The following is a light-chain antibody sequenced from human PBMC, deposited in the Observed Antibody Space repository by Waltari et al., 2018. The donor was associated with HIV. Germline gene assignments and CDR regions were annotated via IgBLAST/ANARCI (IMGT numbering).Light chain of an antibody. V-gene: IGKV3-15*01. CDR2: DAS. Sequence: MVMTQSPATVSVSPGERATLSCRASQSVSSNLAWYQQKPGQAPRLLIYDASTRASGVPARFSGSRSGTEFTLTISSLQSEDFAVYYCQQYNNGYTFGQGTKVEIK. CDR1: QSVSSN. CDR3: QQYNNGYT. J-gene: IGKJ2*01.